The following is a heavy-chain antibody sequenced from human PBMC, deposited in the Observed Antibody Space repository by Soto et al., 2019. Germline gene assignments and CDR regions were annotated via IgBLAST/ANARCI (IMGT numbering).Heavy chain of an antibody. D-gene: IGHD6-19*01. V-gene: IGHV3-30*18. CDR1: GFTFSSYG. Sequence: GGSLRLSCAASGFTFSSYGMHWVRQAPGKGLEWVAVISYDGSNKYYADSVKGRFTISRDNSKNTLYLQMNSLRAEDTAVYYCAKARIAVAVTYYYYGMDVWGQGXTVTVSS. CDR2: ISYDGSNK. J-gene: IGHJ6*02. CDR3: AKARIAVAVTYYYYGMDV.